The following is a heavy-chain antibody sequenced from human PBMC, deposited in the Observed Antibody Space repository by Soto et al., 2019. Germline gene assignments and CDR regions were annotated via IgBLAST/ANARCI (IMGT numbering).Heavy chain of an antibody. V-gene: IGHV1-18*01. J-gene: IGHJ4*01. CDR1: GYTFTSYG. CDR3: ARGRYGDY. D-gene: IGHD1-1*01. CDR2: SSAHNGNT. Sequence: QVHLVQSGAEVKKPGASVKVSCKASGYTFTSYGITWVRQAPGQGLEGMGWSSAHNGNTDYAQKLQGRVIVTRDTSTSTAYMELRSLISADTAVYYCARGRYGDYWGHGALVTVSS.